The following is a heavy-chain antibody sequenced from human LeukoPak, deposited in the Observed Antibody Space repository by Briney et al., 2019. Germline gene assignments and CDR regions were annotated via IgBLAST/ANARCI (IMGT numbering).Heavy chain of an antibody. V-gene: IGHV3-23*01. D-gene: IGHD3-22*01. Sequence: GGSLRLSCAASGFTFSSYAMSWVRQAPGKGLEWVSAISGSGGSTYYADSVKGRFTISRDNSKNTLYLQMNSLRAEDTAVYYCAKDRVMVIVVVITLQHWGQGILVTVSS. J-gene: IGHJ1*01. CDR3: AKDRVMVIVVVITLQH. CDR1: GFTFSSYA. CDR2: ISGSGGST.